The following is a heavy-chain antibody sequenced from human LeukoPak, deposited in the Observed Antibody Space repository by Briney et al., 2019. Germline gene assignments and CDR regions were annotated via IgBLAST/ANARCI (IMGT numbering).Heavy chain of an antibody. CDR3: ARLEDYYYYMDV. J-gene: IGHJ6*03. V-gene: IGHV4-38-2*01. CDR1: GYSISSGYY. Sequence: SETLSLTCAVSGYSISSGYYWGWIRQPPGKGLEWIGSIYHSGSTYYNPSLKSRVTISVDTSKNQFSLKLSSVTAADTAVYYCARLEDYYYYMDVWSKGTTVTVSS. CDR2: IYHSGST.